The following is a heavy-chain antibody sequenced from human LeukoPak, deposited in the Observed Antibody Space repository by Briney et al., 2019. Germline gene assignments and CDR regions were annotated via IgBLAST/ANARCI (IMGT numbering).Heavy chain of an antibody. Sequence: GGSLRLSCVASGFTFSSYTMNWVRQAPGKGLEWVSSISSSSSYIYYADSVKGRFTISRDNAKNSLYLQMNSLRAEDTAVYYCAKDQQAVVSRNLDYWGQGTLVTVSS. J-gene: IGHJ4*02. V-gene: IGHV3-21*01. CDR2: ISSSSSYI. CDR3: AKDQQAVVSRNLDY. CDR1: GFTFSSYT. D-gene: IGHD4-23*01.